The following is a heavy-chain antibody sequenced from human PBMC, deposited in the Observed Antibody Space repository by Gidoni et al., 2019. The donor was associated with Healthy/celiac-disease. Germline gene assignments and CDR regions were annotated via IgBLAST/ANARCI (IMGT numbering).Heavy chain of an antibody. CDR1: GSTLTELS. V-gene: IGHV1-24*01. CDR2: FDPEDGET. D-gene: IGHD6-13*01. J-gene: IGHJ4*02. Sequence: VQLVQSGAEVTKPGASVTVSCKVSGSTLTELSMHWVRQAPGKGLEWMGGFDPEDGETIYAKKCQGRVTMTEDTSTDTAYMELSSLRSEDTAVYYCATSSYSSQQRRFDYWGQGTLVTVSS. CDR3: ATSSYSSQQRRFDY.